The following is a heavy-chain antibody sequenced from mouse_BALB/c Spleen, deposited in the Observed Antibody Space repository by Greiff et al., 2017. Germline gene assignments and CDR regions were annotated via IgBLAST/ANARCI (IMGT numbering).Heavy chain of an antibody. CDR3: ARRIYGNYVRYTRDY. CDR1: GFTFSSFG. J-gene: IGHJ4*01. D-gene: IGHD2-1*01. V-gene: IGHV5-17*02. Sequence: EGKLMESGGGLVQPGGSRKLSCAASGFTFSSFGMHWVRQAPEKGLEWVAYISSGSSTIYYADTVKGRFTISRDNPKNTLFLQMTSLRSEDTAMYYCARRIYGNYVRYTRDYWGQGTSVTVSS. CDR2: ISSGSSTI.